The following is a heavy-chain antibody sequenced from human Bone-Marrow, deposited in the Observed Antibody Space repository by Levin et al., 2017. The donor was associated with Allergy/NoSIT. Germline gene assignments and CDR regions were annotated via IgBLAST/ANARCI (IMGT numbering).Heavy chain of an antibody. J-gene: IGHJ4*02. D-gene: IGHD4-17*01. V-gene: IGHV1-69*04. CDR1: GGTLSSYT. CDR3: ARDRPPDYGDYVSDY. CDR2: IISILDIA. Sequence: SVKVSCKASGGTLSSYTISWVRQAPGQGLEWMGRIISILDIANYAQKFKGRITITADISTNTAYMELSSLRSEDTAVYYCARDRPPDYGDYVSDYWGQGTLVTVSS.